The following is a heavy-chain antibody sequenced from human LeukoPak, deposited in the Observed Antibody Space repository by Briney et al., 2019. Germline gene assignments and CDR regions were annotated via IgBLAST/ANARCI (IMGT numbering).Heavy chain of an antibody. CDR1: GYSFTSYW. J-gene: IGHJ4*02. CDR3: ARSMDTAMAGAFDY. Sequence: GESLKISCEGSGYSFTSYWIGWVRQMPGKGLEWMGIIHPGDSDTRYSPSFQGQVTISADKSISTAYLQWSSLKASDTAMYYCARSMDTAMAGAFDYWGQGTLVTVSS. D-gene: IGHD5-18*01. V-gene: IGHV5-51*01. CDR2: IHPGDSDT.